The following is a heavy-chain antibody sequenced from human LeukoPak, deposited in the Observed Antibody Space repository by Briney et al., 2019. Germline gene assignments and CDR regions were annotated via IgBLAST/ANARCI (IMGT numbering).Heavy chain of an antibody. D-gene: IGHD3-9*01. CDR3: ARDFTRDHWLLYLAFDI. CDR1: GYTFTGHY. V-gene: IGHV1-2*02. CDR2: INPNSGGT. J-gene: IGHJ3*02. Sequence: ASVKVSCKASGYTFTGHYMHWVRQAPGQGLEWMGWINPNSGGTNYAQKFQGRVTMTRDTSISTAYMELSRLRSDDTAVYYCARDFTRDHWLLYLAFDIWGQGTMVTVSS.